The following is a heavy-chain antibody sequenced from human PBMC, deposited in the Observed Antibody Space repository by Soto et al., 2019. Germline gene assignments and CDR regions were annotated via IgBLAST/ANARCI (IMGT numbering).Heavy chain of an antibody. CDR2: IYYSGST. Sequence: SETLSLTCTVSGGSISSGGYYWSWIRQHPGKGLEWIGYIYYSGSTYYNPSLKSRVTISVDTSKNQFSLKLSSVTAADTAVYYCARGVRSYYDSSGFFDYWGPGTLVTVSS. CDR1: GGSISSGGYY. V-gene: IGHV4-31*03. D-gene: IGHD3-22*01. CDR3: ARGVRSYYDSSGFFDY. J-gene: IGHJ4*02.